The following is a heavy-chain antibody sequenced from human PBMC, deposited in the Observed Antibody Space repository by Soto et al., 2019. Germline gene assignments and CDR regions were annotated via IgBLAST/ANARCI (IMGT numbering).Heavy chain of an antibody. J-gene: IGHJ5*02. CDR3: AKKGGVVVVADHPNNWFDP. Sequence: EVQLLESGGGLVQPGGSLRLSCAASGFTFSSYAMSWVRQAPGKGLEWVSAISGGGGSTYYADSVKGRFTISRDNSKNTLYLQMNSLRAEDTAVYYCAKKGGVVVVADHPNNWFDPWGQGTLVTVSS. V-gene: IGHV3-23*01. CDR2: ISGGGGST. CDR1: GFTFSSYA. D-gene: IGHD2-15*01.